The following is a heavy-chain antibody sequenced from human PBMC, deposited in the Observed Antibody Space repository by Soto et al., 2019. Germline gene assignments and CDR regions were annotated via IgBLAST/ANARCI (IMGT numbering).Heavy chain of an antibody. V-gene: IGHV4-39*01. Sequence: QLQLQESGPGLVKPSETLSLTCTVSGGSINNSSFYGGWVRQPPGKRLEWIGSIYYSGSAYYNPSLKSRLNISVDTSKNQFSLNLSSVTAADTAVYFCARRPLVRGIIPYYFDSWGQGTLVTVSS. J-gene: IGHJ4*02. CDR1: GGSINNSSFY. CDR3: ARRPLVRGIIPYYFDS. CDR2: IYYSGSA. D-gene: IGHD3-10*01.